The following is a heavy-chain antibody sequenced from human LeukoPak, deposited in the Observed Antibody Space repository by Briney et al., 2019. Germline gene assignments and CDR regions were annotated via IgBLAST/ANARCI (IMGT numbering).Heavy chain of an antibody. Sequence: KPSETLSLTCTVSGGSISSGAYYWSWIRPRPGKGLEWVGYFYYSGSTYYNPSLKSRVTISVDTSKNQFSLDLSSVTAADTAVYYCARDLGDGYLANDYWGQGTLVTVSS. CDR3: ARDLGDGYLANDY. V-gene: IGHV4-31*03. CDR2: FYYSGST. CDR1: GGSISSGAYY. J-gene: IGHJ4*02. D-gene: IGHD5-24*01.